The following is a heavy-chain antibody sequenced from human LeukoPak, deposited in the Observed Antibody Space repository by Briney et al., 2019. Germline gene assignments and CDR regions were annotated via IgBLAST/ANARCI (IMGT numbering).Heavy chain of an antibody. CDR1: GGSFSGYY. V-gene: IGHV4-34*01. J-gene: IGHJ4*02. CDR2: INHSGST. Sequence: SETLSLTWAVYGGSFSGYYWGWIRQPPGKGQEWIGEINHSGSTNYNPSLKSRVTISVDTSKNQFSLKLSSVTAADTAVYYCARGPAYLITIFGVVTTPVYYWGQGTLVTVSS. D-gene: IGHD3-3*01. CDR3: ARGPAYLITIFGVVTTPVYY.